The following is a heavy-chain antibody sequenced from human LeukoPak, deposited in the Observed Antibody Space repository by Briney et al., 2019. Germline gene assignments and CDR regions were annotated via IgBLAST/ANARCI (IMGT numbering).Heavy chain of an antibody. V-gene: IGHV4-34*01. Sequence: SETLSLTCAVYGGSFGGYYWSWIRQPPGKGLEWIGEINHSGSTNYNPSLKSRVTISVDTSKNQFSLKLSSVTAADTAVYYCASEGITIFGVVIRHYWGQGTLVTVSS. CDR3: ASEGITIFGVVIRHY. CDR1: GGSFGGYY. J-gene: IGHJ4*02. D-gene: IGHD3-3*01. CDR2: INHSGST.